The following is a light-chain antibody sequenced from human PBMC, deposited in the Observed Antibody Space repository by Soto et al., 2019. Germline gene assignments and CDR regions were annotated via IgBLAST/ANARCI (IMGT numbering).Light chain of an antibody. J-gene: IGLJ1*01. CDR1: SSDVGGYNY. V-gene: IGLV2-11*01. Sequence: QSALTQPRSVSGSPGQSVTISCTGTSSDVGGYNYVSWYQQLPGKAPKLMIYDVGKRPSGVPDRFSGSKSGNTASLTISGLQAEDDADYYCYSYAGNSYVFGTGTKVTVL. CDR2: DVG. CDR3: YSYAGNSYV.